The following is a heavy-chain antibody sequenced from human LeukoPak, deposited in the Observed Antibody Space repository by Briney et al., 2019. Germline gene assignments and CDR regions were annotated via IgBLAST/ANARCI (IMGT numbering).Heavy chain of an antibody. CDR3: ARRVSRPAVAGSNWFDP. Sequence: NPSETLSLTCTVSGGSISSGSYFWGWIRQPPGKGLEWIAMIYHSGSPYYNPSLKSRVTISVDTSQNQFSLKLSSVTAADTAVYYCARRVSRPAVAGSNWFDPWGQGTLVIVSS. CDR2: IYHSGSP. V-gene: IGHV4-39*01. CDR1: GGSISSGSYF. J-gene: IGHJ5*02. D-gene: IGHD6-19*01.